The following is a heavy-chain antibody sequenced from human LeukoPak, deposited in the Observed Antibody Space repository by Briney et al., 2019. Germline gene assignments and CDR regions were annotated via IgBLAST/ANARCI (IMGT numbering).Heavy chain of an antibody. Sequence: SVKVSCKASGGTFSSYTISWVRQAPGQRLEWMGRIIPILGIANYAQKFKGRVTITADKSTSTAYMELSSLRSEDTAVYYCARLRSGVVPAAVDAFDIWGEGTMVTVSS. J-gene: IGHJ3*02. CDR3: ARLRSGVVPAAVDAFDI. CDR2: IIPILGIA. V-gene: IGHV1-69*02. D-gene: IGHD2-2*01. CDR1: GGTFSSYT.